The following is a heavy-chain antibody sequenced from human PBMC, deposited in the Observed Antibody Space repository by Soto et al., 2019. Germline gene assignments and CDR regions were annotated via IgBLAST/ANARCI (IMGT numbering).Heavy chain of an antibody. D-gene: IGHD3-10*01. Sequence: PGGSLRLSCAASGFTFSSYGMHWVRQAPGKGLEWVAVIWYDGSKKYYADSVKGRFTISRDDSKNTLYLQMNSLRAEDTAVYYCARDIDTSGRYGSFEPWGQGTLVTVSS. CDR1: GFTFSSYG. J-gene: IGHJ5*02. CDR2: IWYDGSKK. CDR3: ARDIDTSGRYGSFEP. V-gene: IGHV3-33*01.